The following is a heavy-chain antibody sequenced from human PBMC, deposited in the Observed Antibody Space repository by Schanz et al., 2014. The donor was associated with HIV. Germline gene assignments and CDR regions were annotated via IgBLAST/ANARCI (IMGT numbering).Heavy chain of an antibody. CDR2: ISLYSGNT. Sequence: QVQLVQSGAEVKKPGASVKVSCKASGYTFIKYDISWVRQAPGQGPEWVGWISLYSGNTNYAQKFKGRVTMTTEKSTSTACMELRSLRSDDTAVYYCARDRDSSNWFPEDFDYWGQGTPVTVSS. V-gene: IGHV1-18*01. CDR3: ARDRDSSNWFPEDFDY. J-gene: IGHJ4*02. D-gene: IGHD6-13*01. CDR1: GYTFIKYD.